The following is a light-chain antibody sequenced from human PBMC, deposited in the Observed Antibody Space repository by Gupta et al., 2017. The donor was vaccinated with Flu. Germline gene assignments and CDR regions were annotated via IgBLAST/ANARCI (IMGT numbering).Light chain of an antibody. CDR1: AVAKNY. J-gene: IGLJ3*02. V-gene: IGLV3-10*01. CDR3: YSTDTSGNHRV. Sequence: TDMTTCSRDAVAKNYAYWYQQKAGEAPVLILYEDRKRYSGIPERFSGSSSGTMATLTIXGXQVEDEXDYYCYSTDTSGNHRVFGGGTNLTVL. CDR2: EDR.